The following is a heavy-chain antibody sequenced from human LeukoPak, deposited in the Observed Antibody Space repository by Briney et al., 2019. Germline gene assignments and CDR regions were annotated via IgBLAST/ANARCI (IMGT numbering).Heavy chain of an antibody. CDR1: GLTLSSYE. CDR3: AELGIPMIGGV. J-gene: IGHJ6*04. V-gene: IGHV3-48*03. Sequence: GGSLRLSCAASGLTLSSYEMYWVRQAPGKGLEWVSYISSRGSTIYYADSVKGRFTISRDNAKNSLYLQMNSLRAEDTAVYYCAELGIPMIGGVWGKGTTVTISS. CDR2: ISSRGSTI. D-gene: IGHD3-10*02.